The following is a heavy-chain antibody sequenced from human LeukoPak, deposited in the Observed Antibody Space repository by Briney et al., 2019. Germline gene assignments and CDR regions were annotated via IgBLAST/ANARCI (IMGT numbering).Heavy chain of an antibody. D-gene: IGHD2-2*01. Sequence: ASVKVSCKVSGYTLTELSMHWVRQAPGKGLEWMGGFDPEDGETIYAQKFQGRVTMTEDTSTDTAYMEQSSLRSEDTAVYYCATHYCSSTSCYYYYMDVWGKGTTVTVSS. J-gene: IGHJ6*03. CDR1: GYTLTELS. CDR3: ATHYCSSTSCYYYYMDV. CDR2: FDPEDGET. V-gene: IGHV1-24*01.